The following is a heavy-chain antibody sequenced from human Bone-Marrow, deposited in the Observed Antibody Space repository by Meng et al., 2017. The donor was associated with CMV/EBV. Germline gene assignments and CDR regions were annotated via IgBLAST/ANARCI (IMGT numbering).Heavy chain of an antibody. D-gene: IGHD3-10*01. CDR2: IWYDGSNK. J-gene: IGHJ4*02. CDR3: AKDGRREYYGSGPFDY. Sequence: GESLKISCAASGFTFSSYGMHWVRQAPGKGLEWVAVIWYDGSNKYYADSVKGRFTISRDNSKNTLYLQMNSLRAEDTAVYYCAKDGRREYYGSGPFDYWGPGHLVTGAS. CDR1: GFTFSSYG. V-gene: IGHV3-33*06.